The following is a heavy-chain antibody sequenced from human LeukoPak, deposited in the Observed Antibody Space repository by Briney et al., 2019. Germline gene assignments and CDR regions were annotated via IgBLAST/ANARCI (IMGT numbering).Heavy chain of an antibody. CDR3: ARDPGSFDY. D-gene: IGHD3-10*01. V-gene: IGHV1-2*02. Sequence: GASVKVSCKASGYTFTGYYMHWVRQAPGQGLEWMGWINPNSGGTNYAQQFQGRVTMTRDTSVTTAYMELSSLRSDDTAVYYCARDPGSFDYWGQGTLVIVSS. CDR2: INPNSGGT. CDR1: GYTFTGYY. J-gene: IGHJ4*02.